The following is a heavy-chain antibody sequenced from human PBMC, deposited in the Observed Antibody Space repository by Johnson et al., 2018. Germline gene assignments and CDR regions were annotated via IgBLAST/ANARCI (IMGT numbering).Heavy chain of an antibody. D-gene: IGHD2-15*01. CDR1: GFTFSNYG. J-gene: IGHJ6*02. CDR3: AKEPGYCSGVSWYYYAMAV. V-gene: IGHV3-30*18. Sequence: QVQLVESGGGVVQPGRSLRLSCAASGFTFSNYGMHWVRQAPGKGLEWVAIISYDGSNEYYADSVKGRFTISRDNSKNQLYLQMNSLRAEDTGVYYCAKEPGYCSGVSWYYYAMAVWGQGTTVTVSS. CDR2: ISYDGSNE.